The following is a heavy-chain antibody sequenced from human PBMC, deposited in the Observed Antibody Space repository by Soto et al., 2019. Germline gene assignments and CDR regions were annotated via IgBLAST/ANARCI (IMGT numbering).Heavy chain of an antibody. V-gene: IGHV3-7*01. CDR1: EFTFDKYY. J-gene: IGHJ6*02. CDR2: IKPDGSEQ. D-gene: IGHD1-20*01. Sequence: GGSLRLSCAASEFTFDKYYMTWVRQAPGKGPEWVANIKPDGSEQYYVDSAKGRFTISRDNANNSLYLQMNSLRAEDTAVYFCARGNWNYYYGFDVRGQGTTVTVSS. CDR3: ARGNWNYYYGFDV.